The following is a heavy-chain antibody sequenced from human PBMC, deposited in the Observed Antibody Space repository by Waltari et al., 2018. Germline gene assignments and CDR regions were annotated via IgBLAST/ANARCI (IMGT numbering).Heavy chain of an antibody. Sequence: QVQLQESGPGLVKPSETLSLTCTVPDGSMTGHYWSWIRQPPGKGLEWIGNIYYSGNTNYNPSLKSRVTISVDTSKTQFSLKLNSVTAADTALYYCARTSRAIDYYFDYWGQGTLVTVSS. CDR3: ARTSRAIDYYFDY. CDR1: DGSMTGHY. J-gene: IGHJ4*01. CDR2: IYYSGNT. V-gene: IGHV4-59*11. D-gene: IGHD3-10*01.